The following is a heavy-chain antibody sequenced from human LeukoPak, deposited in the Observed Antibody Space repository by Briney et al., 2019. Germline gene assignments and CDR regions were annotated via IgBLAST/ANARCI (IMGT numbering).Heavy chain of an antibody. Sequence: GGSLRLSCAASGFTASSNYMSWVRQAPGKGLEWVPVIYSGGSTYYADSVKGRFTISRDNSKNTLYLQMNSLRAEDTAVYYCARDLGDSFDYWGQGTLVTVSS. D-gene: IGHD1-26*01. CDR3: ARDLGDSFDY. CDR2: IYSGGST. CDR1: GFTASSNY. V-gene: IGHV3-53*01. J-gene: IGHJ4*02.